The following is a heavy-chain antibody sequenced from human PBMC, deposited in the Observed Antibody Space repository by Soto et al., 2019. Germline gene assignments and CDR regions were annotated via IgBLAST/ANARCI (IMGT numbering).Heavy chain of an antibody. CDR3: ARARPDIVVVVAAKYYGMDV. Sequence: SVKRSCKGSVGALSVDAVGWVRQAPGQGLEWMGGIIPIFGTANYAQKFQGRVTITADESTSTAYMELSSLRSEDTAVYYCARARPDIVVVVAAKYYGMDVWGQGTTVTVSS. CDR1: VGALSVDA. CDR2: IIPIFGTA. V-gene: IGHV1-69*13. J-gene: IGHJ6*02. D-gene: IGHD2-15*01.